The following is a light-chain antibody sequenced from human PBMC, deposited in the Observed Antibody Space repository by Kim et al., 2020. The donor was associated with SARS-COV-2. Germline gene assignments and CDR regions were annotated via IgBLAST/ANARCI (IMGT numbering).Light chain of an antibody. J-gene: IGLJ2*01. V-gene: IGLV3-1*01. CDR2: QDT. CDR3: QAWDSSSVV. CDR1: KLGNKY. Sequence: SYELTQPPSVSVSPGQTATITCSGDKLGNKYACWYQKKPGQSPVLVLYQDTKRPSGVPERFYGSNSGNTATLTISGTQAMDEADYYCQAWDSSSVVFGGG.